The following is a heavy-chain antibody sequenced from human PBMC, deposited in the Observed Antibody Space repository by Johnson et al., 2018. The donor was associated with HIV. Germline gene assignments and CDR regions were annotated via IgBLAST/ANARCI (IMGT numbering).Heavy chain of an antibody. CDR3: ARGVVVVPAAFSHAFDI. J-gene: IGHJ3*02. CDR1: WFTVSSNY. Sequence: VQLVESGGGLVQPGGSLRLSCAASWFTVSSNYMSWVRQAPGRGLEWVSVIYSCGSTYYADSVKGRFTISRDNSKNTLYLQMNSLRAEDTAVYYCARGVVVVPAAFSHAFDIWGQGTMVTVSS. D-gene: IGHD2-2*01. CDR2: IYSCGST. V-gene: IGHV3-53*01.